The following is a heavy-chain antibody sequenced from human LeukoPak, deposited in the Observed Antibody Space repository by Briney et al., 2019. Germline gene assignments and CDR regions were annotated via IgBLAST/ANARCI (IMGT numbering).Heavy chain of an antibody. CDR2: INHSGST. CDR3: ARGPRFGYCSGGSCYSIRSYFDY. D-gene: IGHD2-15*01. V-gene: IGHV4-34*01. J-gene: IGHJ4*02. CDR1: GVSFSGYY. Sequence: SETLSLTCAVYGVSFSGYYWSWIRQPPGKGLEWIGEINHSGSTNYNPSLKSRVTISVDTSKNQFSLKLSSVTAADTAVYYCARGPRFGYCSGGSCYSIRSYFDYWGQGTLVTVSS.